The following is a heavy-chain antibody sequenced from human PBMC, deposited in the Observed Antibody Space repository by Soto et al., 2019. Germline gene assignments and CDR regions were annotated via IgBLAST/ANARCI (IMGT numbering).Heavy chain of an antibody. CDR3: AKDLTRQLAYWLDP. Sequence: ASVKVSCKASGFSFTGYYIHWLRQTPGQGLEWMGWINAHSGGTEYAQKFQGRVTLTRDTSIATAYLTLTSLTSDDTALYYCAKDLTRQLAYWLDPWGQGTQVTVSS. J-gene: IGHJ5*02. CDR2: INAHSGGT. D-gene: IGHD6-6*01. CDR1: GFSFTGYY. V-gene: IGHV1-2*02.